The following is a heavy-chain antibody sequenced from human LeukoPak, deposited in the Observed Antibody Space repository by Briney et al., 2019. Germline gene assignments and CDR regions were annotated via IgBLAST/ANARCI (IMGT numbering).Heavy chain of an antibody. J-gene: IGHJ4*02. CDR1: GFTVSCNH. CDR2: IYSGGST. CDR3: AKDPGGYSYLYHFDY. D-gene: IGHD5-18*01. Sequence: PGGSLRLSCAASGFTVSCNHMSWVRQAPGKGLEWVSVIYSGGSTDYADSVKGRFTISRDNSKNTLYLQMNSLRAEDTAVYYCAKDPGGYSYLYHFDYWGQGTLVTVPS. V-gene: IGHV3-53*01.